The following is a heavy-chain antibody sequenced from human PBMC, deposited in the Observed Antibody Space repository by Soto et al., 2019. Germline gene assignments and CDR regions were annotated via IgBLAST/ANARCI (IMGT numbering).Heavy chain of an antibody. V-gene: IGHV4-30-4*01. J-gene: IGHJ4*02. D-gene: IGHD6-13*01. CDR2: IYYSGST. CDR3: ASRHSSPYFDY. Sequence: QVQLQESGPGLVKPSQTLSLTCTVSGGSISSGDYYWSWIRQPPGKGLEWIGSIYYSGSTYYNPSLKSRVTISVDTSNNQFALKLDSVPAADTAVYYCASRHSSPYFDYWGQGTLVTVSS. CDR1: GGSISSGDYY.